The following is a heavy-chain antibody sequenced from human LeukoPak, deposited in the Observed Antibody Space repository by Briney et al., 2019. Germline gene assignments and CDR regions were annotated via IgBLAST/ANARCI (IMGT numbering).Heavy chain of an antibody. Sequence: GGSLRLSCAASGFTLSSYWMSWVRQAPGKGLEWVANIKQDGSEINYVDSVKGRFTISRDNAKNSMLLQMNSLRAEDTAVYYCARADYGGNLFFDYWGQGALVTVSS. CDR3: ARADYGGNLFFDY. V-gene: IGHV3-7*04. CDR2: IKQDGSEI. J-gene: IGHJ4*02. CDR1: GFTLSSYW. D-gene: IGHD4-23*01.